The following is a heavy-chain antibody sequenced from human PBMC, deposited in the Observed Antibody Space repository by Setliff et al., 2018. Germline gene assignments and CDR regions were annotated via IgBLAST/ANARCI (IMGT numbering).Heavy chain of an antibody. CDR1: GFTFGDYA. CDR2: IRSKAYGGTT. Sequence: GGSLRLSCTGSGFTFGDYAMSWVRQAPGKGLEWVGFIRSKAYGGTTEYAASVKGRFTISRDDSKSIAYLQMNSLKTEDTAVYYCTSHHCSSTSCYVLSPDYWGQGTLVTVSS. J-gene: IGHJ4*02. V-gene: IGHV3-49*04. D-gene: IGHD2-2*01. CDR3: TSHHCSSTSCYVLSPDY.